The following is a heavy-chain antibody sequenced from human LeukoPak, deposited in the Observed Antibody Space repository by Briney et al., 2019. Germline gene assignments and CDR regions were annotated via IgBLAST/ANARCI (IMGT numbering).Heavy chain of an antibody. CDR1: GGSFSGYY. CDR3: GKGRTYYYDSSGYYYDY. CDR2: INHSGST. V-gene: IGHV4-34*01. J-gene: IGHJ4*02. Sequence: SETLSLPCAVYGGSFSGYYWSWLRQPPGKGLEWIGEINHSGSTNYNPSLKSRVTISVDTSKNQFSLKLSSVNAADTAVYYCGKGRTYYYDSSGYYYDYLGQGTLVTVSS. D-gene: IGHD3-22*01.